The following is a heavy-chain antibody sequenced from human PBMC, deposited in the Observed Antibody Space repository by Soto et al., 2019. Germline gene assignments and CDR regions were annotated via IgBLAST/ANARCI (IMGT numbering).Heavy chain of an antibody. V-gene: IGHV2-5*02. D-gene: IGHD2-21*02. CDR1: GFSLSTSGVG. CDR3: IQRRCGGDCLHSDASPYYYGMDV. J-gene: IGHJ6*02. Sequence: QITLKESGPTLVKPTQTLTLTCTFSGFSLSTSGVGVGWIRQPPGKALEWLALIYWDDDKRYSPSLRSRLTTTKDTSKTQVVLTMPTTAPGDTAPYHCIQRRCGGDCLHSDASPYYYGMDVWGQGTTVTVSS. CDR2: IYWDDDK.